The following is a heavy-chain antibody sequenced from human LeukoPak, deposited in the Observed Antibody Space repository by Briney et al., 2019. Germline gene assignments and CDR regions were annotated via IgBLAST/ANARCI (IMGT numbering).Heavy chain of an antibody. CDR2: INHSGST. CDR3: ASPAMAFIDQGRYNYYYYMDV. V-gene: IGHV4-34*01. D-gene: IGHD5-18*01. CDR1: GGSFSGYY. J-gene: IGHJ6*03. Sequence: SETLSLTCAVYGGSFSGYYWSWIRQPPGKGLEWIGEINHSGSTNYNPSLKSRVTISVDTSKNQFSLKLSSVTAADTAVYYCASPAMAFIDQGRYNYYYYMDVWDKGTTVTVSS.